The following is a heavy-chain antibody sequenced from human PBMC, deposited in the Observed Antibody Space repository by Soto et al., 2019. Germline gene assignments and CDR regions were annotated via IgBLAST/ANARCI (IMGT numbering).Heavy chain of an antibody. CDR3: ARDHRWPAYCSGDSCYGHYFYYMDV. J-gene: IGHJ6*03. CDR1: GFTFNSYD. D-gene: IGHD2-15*01. CDR2: ITSDGGTT. V-gene: IGHV3-64*01. Sequence: EVQLVESGRGLVQPGGSLRLSCAASGFTFNSYDMHWVHQAPGKGLEYVSAITSDGGTTYYANSVKGRFTISRDNSKNRLYLQMGSLRSEDMAVYYCARDHRWPAYCSGDSCYGHYFYYMDVWGKGTTVTVSS.